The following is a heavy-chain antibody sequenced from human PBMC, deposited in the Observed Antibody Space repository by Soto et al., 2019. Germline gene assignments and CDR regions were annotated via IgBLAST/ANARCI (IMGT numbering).Heavy chain of an antibody. Sequence: QVELVQSGAEVKKPGSSVKVSCQASEDTFRNYAISWVRQAPGQGLEWMGGIIPIFGTANNAQKFQCRVKITADTSANTVYLELSSLRSEDTAVYYCASTKYDSSAYYYWYLGLWGRGTLVTVSS. D-gene: IGHD3-22*01. V-gene: IGHV1-69*06. CDR1: EDTFRNYA. J-gene: IGHJ2*01. CDR3: ASTKYDSSAYYYWYLGL. CDR2: IIPIFGTA.